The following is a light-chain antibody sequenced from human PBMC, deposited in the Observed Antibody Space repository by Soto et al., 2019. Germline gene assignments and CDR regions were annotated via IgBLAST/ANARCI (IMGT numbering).Light chain of an antibody. Sequence: QSALTQPASVSGSPGQSITISCTGTSSDVGGYNYVSWYQQHPGKAPKLMIYEVSNRPSGVSNRFSGSKSGNTASLTISGHQAEDDADYYCSSYTSSRTLVFGGGTKLTVL. J-gene: IGLJ2*01. CDR1: SSDVGGYNY. V-gene: IGLV2-14*01. CDR2: EVS. CDR3: SSYTSSRTLV.